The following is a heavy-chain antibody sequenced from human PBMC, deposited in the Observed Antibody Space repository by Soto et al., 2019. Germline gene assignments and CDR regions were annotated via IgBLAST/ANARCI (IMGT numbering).Heavy chain of an antibody. Sequence: QVQLVESGGGVVQPGRSLRLSCAASGFTFSSYGMHWVRQAPGKGLEWVAVISYDGSNKYYADSVKGRFTISRDNSKNTLYLQMNSLRAEDTAVYYCAKDEVVTIFGVAPPFDPWGQGTLVTVSS. V-gene: IGHV3-30*18. CDR2: ISYDGSNK. J-gene: IGHJ5*02. CDR3: AKDEVVTIFGVAPPFDP. D-gene: IGHD3-3*01. CDR1: GFTFSSYG.